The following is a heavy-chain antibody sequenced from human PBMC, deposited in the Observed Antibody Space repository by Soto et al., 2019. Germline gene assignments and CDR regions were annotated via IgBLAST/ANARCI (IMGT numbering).Heavy chain of an antibody. CDR2: ISSSSSYI. D-gene: IGHD6-13*01. Sequence: GGSLRLSCAASGFTFSSYSMNWVRQAPGKGLEWVSSISSSSSYIYYADSAKGRFTISRDNAKNSLYLQMNSLSAEDTAIYYCATSRTFDYWGQGTLVTVSS. J-gene: IGHJ4*02. CDR3: ATSRTFDY. V-gene: IGHV3-21*01. CDR1: GFTFSSYS.